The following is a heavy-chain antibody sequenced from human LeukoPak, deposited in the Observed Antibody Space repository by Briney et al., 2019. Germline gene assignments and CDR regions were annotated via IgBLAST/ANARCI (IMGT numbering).Heavy chain of an antibody. V-gene: IGHV1-2*02. CDR1: GCTFTGYY. CDR2: INPNSGGT. J-gene: IGHJ3*02. Sequence: ASVKVSCKASGCTFTGYYMHWVRQAPGQGLEWMGWINPNSGGTNYAQKFQGRVTMTRDTSISTAYMELSRLRSDDTAVYYCATPYYDSSGYYYFFAFDIWGQGTMVTVSS. CDR3: ATPYYDSSGYYYFFAFDI. D-gene: IGHD3-22*01.